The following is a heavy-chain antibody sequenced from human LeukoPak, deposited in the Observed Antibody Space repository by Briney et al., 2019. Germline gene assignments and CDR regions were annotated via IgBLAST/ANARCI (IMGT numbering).Heavy chain of an antibody. CDR3: APTYSYTRGGYDY. CDR2: INYCWHT. V-gene: IGHV4-39*01. CDR1: GGSISGSSYH. D-gene: IGHD5-18*01. J-gene: IGHJ4*02. Sequence: SETLSLTCTVSGGSISGSSYHWGWIRQPPGKGLEWIGSINYCWHTYYNPSLESRVTISVDSSKNQFSLKVTSVTAADTALYYCAPTYSYTRGGYDYWGPGTLVTVSS.